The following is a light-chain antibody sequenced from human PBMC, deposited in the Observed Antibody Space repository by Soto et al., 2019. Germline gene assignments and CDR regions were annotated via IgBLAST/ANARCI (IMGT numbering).Light chain of an antibody. Sequence: DIVLTQSPGTLSLSPGERATLSCRASQSVNSLYLACYQQKPGQAPRLLIYVASSRTTGIPDRFSGSGSGTDFTLTISRLEPEDFAVYYCQYYSGSQTFGGGTKVEIK. V-gene: IGKV3-20*01. CDR3: QYYSGSQT. J-gene: IGKJ4*01. CDR1: QSVNSLY. CDR2: VAS.